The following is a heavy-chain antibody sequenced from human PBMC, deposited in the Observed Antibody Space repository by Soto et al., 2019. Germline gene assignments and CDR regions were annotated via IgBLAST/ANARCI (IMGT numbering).Heavy chain of an antibody. CDR3: AGGIAAAGYYYYGMDV. CDR1: GGTFSSYA. D-gene: IGHD6-13*01. V-gene: IGHV1-69*01. J-gene: IGHJ6*02. CDR2: IIPIFGTA. Sequence: SCKASGGTFSSYAISWVRQAPGQGLEWMGGIIPIFGTANYAQKFQGRVTITADESTSTAYMELSSLRSEDTAVYYCAGGIAAAGYYYYGMDVWGQGTTVTVSS.